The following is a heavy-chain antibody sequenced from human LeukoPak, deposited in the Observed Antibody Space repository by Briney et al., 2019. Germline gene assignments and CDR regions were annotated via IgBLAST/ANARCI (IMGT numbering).Heavy chain of an antibody. D-gene: IGHD2/OR15-2a*01. CDR1: GRYW. J-gene: IGHJ4*02. CDR2: INSDGSWT. V-gene: IGHV3-74*01. CDR3: VSFYETY. Sequence: PGGSLRLSCAASGRYWMHWVRQAPGKGLVWVSHINSDGSWTSYADSVKGRFTISKDNAKNTVYLQMSNLRVEDTAAYYCVSFYETYWGRGTLVTVSS.